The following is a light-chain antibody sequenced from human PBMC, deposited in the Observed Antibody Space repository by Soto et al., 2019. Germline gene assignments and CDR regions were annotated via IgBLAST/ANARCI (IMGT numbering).Light chain of an antibody. CDR1: QSINNY. V-gene: IGKV3-11*01. CDR2: DAF. Sequence: EIVLTQSPATLSLSPGERATLSCRASQSINNYLAWYQQKPGQAPSLLIYDAFNRATCIPARFSGSGSGTYFTLTISSLAPEDFAVYYCQQRYTWPLTFGGGTKVEIK. CDR3: QQRYTWPLT. J-gene: IGKJ4*01.